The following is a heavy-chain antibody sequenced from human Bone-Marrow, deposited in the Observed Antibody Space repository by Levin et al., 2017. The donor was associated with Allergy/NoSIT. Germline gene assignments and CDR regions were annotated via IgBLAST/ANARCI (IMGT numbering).Heavy chain of an antibody. D-gene: IGHD6-13*01. CDR2: IYSGGST. Sequence: RAGGSLRLSCAASGFTVSSNYMSWVRQAPGKGLEWVSVIYSGGSTYYADSVKGRFTISRDNSKNTLYLQMNSLRAEDTAVYYCARDDGRSSWTYFDYWGQGTLVTVSS. CDR1: GFTVSSNY. V-gene: IGHV3-53*01. CDR3: ARDDGRSSWTYFDY. J-gene: IGHJ4*02.